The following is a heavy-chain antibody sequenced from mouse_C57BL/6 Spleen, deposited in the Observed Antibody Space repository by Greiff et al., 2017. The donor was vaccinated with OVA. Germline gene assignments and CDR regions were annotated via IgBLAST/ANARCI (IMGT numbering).Heavy chain of an antibody. CDR3: TGTTVVDTFAY. CDR1: GFTFSNYW. CDR2: IRLKSDNYAT. D-gene: IGHD1-1*01. Sequence: EVQLVESGGGLVQPGGSMKLSCVASGFTFSNYWMNWVRQSPEKGLEWVAQIRLKSDNYATHYAESVKGRFTISRDDSKSSVYLQMNNLRAEDTGIYYCTGTTVVDTFAYWGQGTLVTVSA. V-gene: IGHV6-3*01. J-gene: IGHJ3*01.